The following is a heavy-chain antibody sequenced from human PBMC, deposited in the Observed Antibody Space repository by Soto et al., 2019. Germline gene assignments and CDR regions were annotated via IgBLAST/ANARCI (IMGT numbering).Heavy chain of an antibody. Sequence: VQLLQSGGEVRKPGASVKVSCKTSGYTFTNYAINWVRQAPGQGLQWMGWISAYNGNTNYPQKFQGRVTLTTDTSTNTAYLEMRSLTFEDTAVYFCARGAHGSGYAVYWGQGTLVTVSS. J-gene: IGHJ4*02. V-gene: IGHV1-18*01. CDR1: GYTFTNYA. CDR2: ISAYNGNT. D-gene: IGHD3-3*01. CDR3: ARGAHGSGYAVY.